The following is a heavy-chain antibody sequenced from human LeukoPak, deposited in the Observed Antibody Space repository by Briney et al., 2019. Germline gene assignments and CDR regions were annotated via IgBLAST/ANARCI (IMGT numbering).Heavy chain of an antibody. CDR2: INSDGSST. CDR1: GFTLSSYW. D-gene: IGHD1-26*01. Sequence: QPGGSLRLSCAASGFTLSSYWMHWVRQAPGKGLVWVSRINSDGSSTSYADSVKGRFTISRDNAKNTLYLQMNSLRAEDTAVYYCARDLLGNSGSYLRHPNGPPYDYWGQGTLVTVSS. V-gene: IGHV3-74*01. CDR3: ARDLLGNSGSYLRHPNGPPYDY. J-gene: IGHJ4*02.